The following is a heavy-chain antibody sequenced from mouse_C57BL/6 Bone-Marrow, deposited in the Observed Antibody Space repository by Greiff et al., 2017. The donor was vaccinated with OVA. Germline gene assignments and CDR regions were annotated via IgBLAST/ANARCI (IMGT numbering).Heavy chain of an antibody. CDR2: IRNKANGYTT. CDR3: ARYALYGSSSWFAY. Sequence: EVQVVESGGGLVQPGGSLSLSCAASGFTFTDYYMSWVRQPPGKAREWLGFIRNKANGYTTEYSASVKGRFTISRDNSQSILYLQMNALRAEDSATYYCARYALYGSSSWFAYWGQGTLVTVSA. J-gene: IGHJ3*01. CDR1: GFTFTDYY. D-gene: IGHD1-1*01. V-gene: IGHV7-3*01.